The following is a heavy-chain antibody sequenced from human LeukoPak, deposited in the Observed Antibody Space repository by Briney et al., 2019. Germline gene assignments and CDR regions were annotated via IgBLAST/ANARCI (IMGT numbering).Heavy chain of an antibody. J-gene: IGHJ6*03. CDR1: GYTFTGYY. D-gene: IGHD3-10*01. V-gene: IGHV1-18*04. CDR3: ARDYGSGSYYYMDV. Sequence: ASVKVSCKASGYTFTGYYMHWVRQAPGQGLEWMGWISAYNGNTNYAQKLQGRVTMATDTSTSTAYMELRSLRSDDTAVYYCARDYGSGSYYYMDVWGKGTTVTVSS. CDR2: ISAYNGNT.